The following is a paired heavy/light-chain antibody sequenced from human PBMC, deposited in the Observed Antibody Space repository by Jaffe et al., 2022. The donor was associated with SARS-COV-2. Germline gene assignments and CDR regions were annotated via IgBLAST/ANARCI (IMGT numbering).Light chain of an antibody. CDR1: QSVSRSY. Sequence: EIVLTQSPGTLSLSPGERATLSCRTSQSVSRSYLGWYQQKPGQAPRLLMYSTYTRATGIPDRFSGSGSGTDFILTIDRVEPEDFAVYYCQAYGNSRNTFGQGTKLEIK. J-gene: IGKJ2*01. CDR3: QAYGNSRNT. V-gene: IGKV3-20*01. CDR2: STY.
Heavy chain of an antibody. CDR2: FDPEEGET. CDR3: ATLRDLLSGYRFDY. Sequence: QVQLVQSGAEVKKSGASVKVSCKVSGYSLIEVSVHWVRQVPGKGLEWLGGFDPEEGETMYAQEVQGRVTMTEDTTSGTAYMELSSLRSEDTALYYCATLRDLLSGYRFDYWGQGTLVTVSS. V-gene: IGHV1-24*01. J-gene: IGHJ4*02. CDR1: GYSLIEVS. D-gene: IGHD3-3*01.